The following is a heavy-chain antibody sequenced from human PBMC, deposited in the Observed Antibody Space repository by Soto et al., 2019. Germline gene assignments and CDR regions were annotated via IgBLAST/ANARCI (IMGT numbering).Heavy chain of an antibody. CDR2: IKSKTDGGTT. CDR1: GFTFSNAW. J-gene: IGHJ4*02. D-gene: IGHD1-26*01. V-gene: IGHV3-15*07. Sequence: GGSLRLSCAASGFTFSNAWMNWVRQAPGKGLEWVGRIKSKTDGGTTDYAAPVKGRFTISRDDSKNTLYLQMNSLKTEDTAVYYCTTDREWELLWGYFDYWGQGTLVTVSS. CDR3: TTDREWELLWGYFDY.